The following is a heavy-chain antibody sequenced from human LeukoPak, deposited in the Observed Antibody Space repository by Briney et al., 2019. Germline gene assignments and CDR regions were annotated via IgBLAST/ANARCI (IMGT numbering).Heavy chain of an antibody. J-gene: IGHJ5*02. CDR1: GGTFSSYA. V-gene: IGHV1-69*05. Sequence: ASVKVSCKASGGTFSSYAISWVRQAPGQGLKWMGGIIPIFGTANYAQKFQGRVTITTDESTSTAYMELSSLRSEDTAVYYCARAGYSSSWYRTYNWFDPWGQGTLVTVSS. D-gene: IGHD6-13*01. CDR2: IIPIFGTA. CDR3: ARAGYSSSWYRTYNWFDP.